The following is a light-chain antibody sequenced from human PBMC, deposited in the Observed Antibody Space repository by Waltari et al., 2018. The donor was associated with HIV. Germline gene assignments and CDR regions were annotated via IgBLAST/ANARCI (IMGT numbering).Light chain of an antibody. V-gene: IGKV4-1*01. CDR3: QQYYSLPFT. CDR2: WAS. Sequence: DIVMTQSPDSLVVSLGERATINCKSSQSVLYSSSSKNYLAWYNQKPGQSPKLLIYWASTRESGVPDRFSGGGSGTDFTLTISSLQAEDVAVYYCQQYYSLPFTFGPGTKVDIK. J-gene: IGKJ3*01. CDR1: QSVLYSSSSKNY.